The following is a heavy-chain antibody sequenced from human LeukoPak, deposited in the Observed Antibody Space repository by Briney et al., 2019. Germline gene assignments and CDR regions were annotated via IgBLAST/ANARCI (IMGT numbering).Heavy chain of an antibody. V-gene: IGHV4-39*07. CDR1: GGSISSNYYY. CDR3: ARGSRYSSSKFIDY. CDR2: INHSGST. D-gene: IGHD6-13*01. Sequence: SETLSLTCTVSGGSISSNYYYWGWIRQPPGKGLEWIGEINHSGSTNYNPSLKSRVTISVDTSKNQFSLKLSSVTAADTAVYYCARGSRYSSSKFIDYWGQGTLVTVSS. J-gene: IGHJ4*02.